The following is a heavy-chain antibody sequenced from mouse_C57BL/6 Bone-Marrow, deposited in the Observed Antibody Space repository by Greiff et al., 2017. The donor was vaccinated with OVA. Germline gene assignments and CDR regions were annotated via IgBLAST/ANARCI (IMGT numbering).Heavy chain of an antibody. J-gene: IGHJ4*01. CDR1: GYSFTSYY. Sequence: VKVVESGPELVKPGASVKISCKASGYSFTSYYIHWVKQRPGQGLEWIGWIYPGSGNTKYNEKFKGKATLTADTSSSTAYMQLSSLTSEDSAVYYCARALIYYYGRYAMDYWGQGTSVTVSS. V-gene: IGHV1-66*01. D-gene: IGHD1-1*01. CDR2: IYPGSGNT. CDR3: ARALIYYYGRYAMDY.